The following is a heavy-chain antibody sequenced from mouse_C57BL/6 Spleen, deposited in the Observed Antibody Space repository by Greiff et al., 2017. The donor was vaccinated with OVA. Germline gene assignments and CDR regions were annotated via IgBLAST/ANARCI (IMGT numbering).Heavy chain of an antibody. CDR2: IYPGDGDT. Sequence: VQRVESGPELVKPGASVKISCKASGYAFSSSWMNWVKQRPGKGLEWIGRIYPGDGDTNYNGKFKGKATLTADKSSSTAYMQLSSLTSEDSAVYFCAREELYYGSSYGLAYWGQGTLVTVSA. V-gene: IGHV1-82*01. J-gene: IGHJ3*01. CDR1: GYAFSSSW. CDR3: AREELYYGSSYGLAY. D-gene: IGHD1-1*01.